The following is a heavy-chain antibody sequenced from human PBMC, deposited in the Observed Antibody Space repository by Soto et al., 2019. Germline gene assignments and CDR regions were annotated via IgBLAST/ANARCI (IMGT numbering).Heavy chain of an antibody. CDR1: GGSISSSSYY. CDR2: IYYSGST. Sequence: PSETLSLTCTVSGGSISSSSYYWGWIRQPPGKGLEWIGSIYYSGSTYYNPSLKSRVTISVDTSKNQFSLKLSSVTAADTAVYYCARRTIQLWYYYYYGMDVWGQGTTVTVSS. V-gene: IGHV4-39*01. J-gene: IGHJ6*02. CDR3: ARRTIQLWYYYYYGMDV. D-gene: IGHD5-18*01.